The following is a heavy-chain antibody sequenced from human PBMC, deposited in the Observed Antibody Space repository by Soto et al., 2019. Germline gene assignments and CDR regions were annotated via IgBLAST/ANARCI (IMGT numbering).Heavy chain of an antibody. D-gene: IGHD2-2*01. J-gene: IGHJ6*02. Sequence: GGSLRLSCAASGFTFDDYTMHWVRQAPGKGLEWVSLISWDGGSTYYADSVKGRFTISRDNSKNSLYLQMNSLRTEDTALYYCAKDIGYCSSTSCYYYYYYGMDVWGQGTTVTVS. CDR2: ISWDGGST. CDR1: GFTFDDYT. V-gene: IGHV3-43*01. CDR3: AKDIGYCSSTSCYYYYYYGMDV.